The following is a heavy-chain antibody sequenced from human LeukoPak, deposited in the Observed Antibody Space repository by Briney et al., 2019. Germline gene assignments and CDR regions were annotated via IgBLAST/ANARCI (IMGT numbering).Heavy chain of an antibody. CDR2: ISGSGGST. CDR3: AKGPGYCSGGSCYSNWFDP. Sequence: PGGSLRLSCAASGFTFSSYAMSWVRQAPGKGLEWIPAISGSGGSTYYADSVKGRFTISRDNSKNTLYLQMNSLRAEDTAVYYCAKGPGYCSGGSCYSNWFDPWGQGTLVTVSS. D-gene: IGHD2-15*01. V-gene: IGHV3-23*01. J-gene: IGHJ5*02. CDR1: GFTFSSYA.